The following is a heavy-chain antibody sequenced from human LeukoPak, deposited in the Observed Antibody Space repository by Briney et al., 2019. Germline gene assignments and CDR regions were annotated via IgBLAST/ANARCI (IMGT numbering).Heavy chain of an antibody. CDR1: GYTFTGYY. J-gene: IGHJ4*02. D-gene: IGHD2-2*01. CDR2: INPNSGGT. V-gene: IGHV1-2*02. CDR3: ARPSDIYCSSTSCSPLDY. Sequence: ASVKVSCKASGYTFTGYYMHWVRQAPGQGLEWMGWINPNSGGTNYAQKFQGRVTMTRDTSISTAYMELSRLRSDDTAVYYCARPSDIYCSSTSCSPLDYWGQGTLVTVSS.